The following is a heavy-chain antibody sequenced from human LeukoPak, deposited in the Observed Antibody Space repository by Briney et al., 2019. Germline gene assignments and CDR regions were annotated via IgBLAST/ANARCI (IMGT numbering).Heavy chain of an antibody. Sequence: SETLSLTCAVSGGSISSGGYSWSWIRQPPGKGLEWIGRIYTSGSTNYNPSLKSRVTMSVDTSKNQFSLKLSSVTAADTAVYYCAREGCSGGSCYRPPYYYYGMDVWGQGTTVTVSS. CDR1: GGSISSGGYS. CDR2: IYTSGST. J-gene: IGHJ6*02. D-gene: IGHD2-15*01. CDR3: AREGCSGGSCYRPPYYYYGMDV. V-gene: IGHV4-61*02.